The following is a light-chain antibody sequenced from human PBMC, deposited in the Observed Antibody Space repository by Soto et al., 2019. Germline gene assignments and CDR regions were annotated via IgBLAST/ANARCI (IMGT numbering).Light chain of an antibody. CDR1: QSISSY. V-gene: IGKV1-39*01. CDR3: QQSYSTPYT. J-gene: IGKJ5*01. CDR2: AAS. Sequence: DVQISQSPSSVSASVGDRVTITCRARQSISSYLNWYQQKPGKAPKLLIYAASRLQSGVPSRFSGSGSGTDFTLTISSLQPEDFATYYCQQSYSTPYTFGQGTRLEIK.